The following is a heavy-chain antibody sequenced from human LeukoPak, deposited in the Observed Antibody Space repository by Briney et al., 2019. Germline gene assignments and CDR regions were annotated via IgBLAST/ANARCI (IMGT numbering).Heavy chain of an antibody. CDR1: GFTFSSYS. J-gene: IGHJ4*02. CDR2: ISSSSSYI. CDR3: ARAPRFSGYDYGVAFDF. Sequence: GGSLRLSCAASGFTFSSYSMNWVRQAPGKGLEWVSSISSSSSYIYYADSVKGRFTISRDNAKNSLYLQMNSLRAEDTAVYYCARAPRFSGYDYGVAFDFWGQGTLVTVSS. V-gene: IGHV3-21*01. D-gene: IGHD5-12*01.